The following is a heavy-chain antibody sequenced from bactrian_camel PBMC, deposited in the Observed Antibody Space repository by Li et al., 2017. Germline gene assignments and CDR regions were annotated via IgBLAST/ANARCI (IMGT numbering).Heavy chain of an antibody. CDR1: GYTYSGHC. J-gene: IGHJ6*01. D-gene: IGHD5*01. V-gene: IGHV3S55*01. CDR2: MWTGGDT. CDR3: AAYNAAFCYGGQPRFRTFRY. Sequence: HVQLVESGGGSVQAGGSLTLTCAFSGYTYSGHCMGWFRQTPGKEREGVAGMWTGGDTDYADSVAGRFTISQDKAKNTLYLQMDSLKPEDTAMYYCAAYNAAFCYGGQPRFRTFRYWGQGTQVTVS.